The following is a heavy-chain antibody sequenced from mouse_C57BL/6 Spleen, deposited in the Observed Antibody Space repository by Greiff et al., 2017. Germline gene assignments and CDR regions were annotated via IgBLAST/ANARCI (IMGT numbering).Heavy chain of an antibody. CDR3: ATSLGSSYWYFDV. Sequence: QVQLQQPGAELVKPGASVKLSCKASGYTFTSYWMPWVKQRPGQGLEWIGMIHPNSGSTNYNEKFKSKATLTVDKSSSTAYMQLSSLTSEDSAVYYCATSLGSSYWYFDVWGTGTTVTVSS. CDR2: IHPNSGST. D-gene: IGHD1-1*01. CDR1: GYTFTSYW. J-gene: IGHJ1*03. V-gene: IGHV1-64*01.